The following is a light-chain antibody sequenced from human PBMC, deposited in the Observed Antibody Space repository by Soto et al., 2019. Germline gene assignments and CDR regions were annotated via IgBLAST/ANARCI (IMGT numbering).Light chain of an antibody. CDR1: QDINTY. CDR2: AAS. V-gene: IGKV1-9*01. J-gene: IGKJ5*01. CDR3: QQRTSYPIT. Sequence: DIQLTQSPSFLSASVGDRVTITCRASQDINTYLAWYQQKPGKATKLLIFAASTLQNGVPSRFSGSGSGTDITVTITSLQPEDFATYYCQQRTSYPITFGQGTRLEIK.